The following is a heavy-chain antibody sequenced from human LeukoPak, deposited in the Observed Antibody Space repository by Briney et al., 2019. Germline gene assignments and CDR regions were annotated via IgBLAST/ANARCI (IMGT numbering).Heavy chain of an antibody. CDR1: GITLSSYD. CDR3: AKDRGVWAFDI. D-gene: IGHD3-10*01. J-gene: IGHJ3*02. CDR2: ISYDGSDK. Sequence: GGSLRLSCAASGITLSSYDMHWVRQAPGKALEWVAVISYDGSDKDYADSVKGRFTISRDNSKNTLDLQMNSLRAEDTAVYYCAKDRGVWAFDIWGQGTMVTVSS. V-gene: IGHV3-30-3*01.